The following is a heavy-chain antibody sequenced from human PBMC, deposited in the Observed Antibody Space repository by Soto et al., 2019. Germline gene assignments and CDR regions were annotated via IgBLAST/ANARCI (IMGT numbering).Heavy chain of an antibody. D-gene: IGHD5-18*01. V-gene: IGHV1-69*13. CDR3: ARDQNGYSDGLIVNWFDP. J-gene: IGHJ5*02. CDR1: GCTFSSYA. Sequence: SVKVSCKASGCTFSSYAISWVRQAPGQGLEWMGGIIPIFGTANYAQKFQGRVTITADDSTSTAYMELSSLRSEDTAVYYCARDQNGYSDGLIVNWFDPWGQGTLVTVSS. CDR2: IIPIFGTA.